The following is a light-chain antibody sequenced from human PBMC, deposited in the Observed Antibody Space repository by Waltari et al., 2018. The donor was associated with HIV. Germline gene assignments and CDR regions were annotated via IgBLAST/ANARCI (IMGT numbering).Light chain of an antibody. CDR2: KAS. V-gene: IGKV1-5*03. CDR1: QSVSSS. J-gene: IGKJ1*01. Sequence: DIQMTQSPHTLPASVGDRVTLTCRASQSVSSSLAWYQQKPGKAPNLLIFKASSLQNGVPPRFSGSGSGTDFTLTISGLQPDDFATYYCQQYLTFSRTFGQGTQV. CDR3: QQYLTFSRT.